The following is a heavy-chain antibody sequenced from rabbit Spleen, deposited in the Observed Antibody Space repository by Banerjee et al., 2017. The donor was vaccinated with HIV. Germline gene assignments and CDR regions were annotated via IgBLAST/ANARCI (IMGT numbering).Heavy chain of an antibody. CDR2: INAATAKP. Sequence: QEQLVESGGGLVQPEGSLTLTCTASGFSFSSGYDMCWVRQAPGKGLEWIACINAATAKPVYATWAKGRFTISRASSTTVFLQMTSLTVADTATYFCARDLPDIIGWNFGFWGQGTLVTVS. CDR3: ARDLPDIIGWNFGF. CDR1: GFSFSSGYD. D-gene: IGHD1-1*01. V-gene: IGHV1S45*01. J-gene: IGHJ6*01.